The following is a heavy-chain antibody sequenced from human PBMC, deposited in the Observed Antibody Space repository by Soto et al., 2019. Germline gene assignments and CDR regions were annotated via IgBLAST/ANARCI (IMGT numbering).Heavy chain of an antibody. V-gene: IGHV3-7*04. J-gene: IGHJ3*02. D-gene: IGHD3-22*01. CDR3: ARGDYYDISGPFSDAFDI. Sequence: PGGSLRLSCAASGFTFSSYWMSWVRQAPGKGLEWVANIKQDGSEKWYVDSVKGRFTISRDNAKNSLYLQMNSLSAEDTAVYYCARGDYYDISGPFSDAFDIWGQGTMVTVSS. CDR2: IKQDGSEK. CDR1: GFTFSSYW.